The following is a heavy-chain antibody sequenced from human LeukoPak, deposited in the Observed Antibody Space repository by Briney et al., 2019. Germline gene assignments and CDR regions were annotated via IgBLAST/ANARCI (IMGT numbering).Heavy chain of an antibody. CDR2: IYPFDSDT. V-gene: IGHV5-51*01. Sequence: GESLKISCKGSGYTFTNYWIVWVRQMPGKGPEWMGIIYPFDSDTRYRPSFQGQVAISADKSISTTYLQWSSLKASDIAMYYCARQLCTGGTCYLDFWGQGTQVTVSS. D-gene: IGHD2-8*02. CDR1: GYTFTNYW. CDR3: ARQLCTGGTCYLDF. J-gene: IGHJ4*02.